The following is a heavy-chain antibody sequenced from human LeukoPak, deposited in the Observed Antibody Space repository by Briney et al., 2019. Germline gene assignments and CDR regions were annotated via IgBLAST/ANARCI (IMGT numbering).Heavy chain of an antibody. CDR1: AFTFNDYW. CDR2: IKQDGGEK. Sequence: QPGGSLRLSCAASAFTFNDYWMTWVRQAPGKGLEWVANIKQDGGEKYYVDSVKGRFTISRDNAKNSLYLQMNSLGAEDTAVHYCARGGATTFGLWGNAFDIWGQGTMVTVSS. D-gene: IGHD3-3*01. J-gene: IGHJ3*02. V-gene: IGHV3-7*01. CDR3: ARGGATTFGLWGNAFDI.